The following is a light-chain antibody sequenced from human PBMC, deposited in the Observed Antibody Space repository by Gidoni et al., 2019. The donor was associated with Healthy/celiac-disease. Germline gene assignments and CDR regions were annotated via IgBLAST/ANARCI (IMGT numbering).Light chain of an antibody. Sequence: DIQMNQPPSSLSASVGDRVTITCRASQSISSYLNWYQQKPGKAPKLLIYAASSLQSGVPSRFSGSGSGTDFTLTISSLQPEDFATYYCQQSYSTPPITFGQGTRLEIK. V-gene: IGKV1-39*01. CDR1: QSISSY. J-gene: IGKJ5*01. CDR2: AAS. CDR3: QQSYSTPPIT.